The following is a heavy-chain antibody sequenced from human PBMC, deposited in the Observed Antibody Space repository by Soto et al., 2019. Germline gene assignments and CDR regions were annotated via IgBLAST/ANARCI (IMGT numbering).Heavy chain of an antibody. V-gene: IGHV3-11*05. CDR2: ISTSSSYT. CDR1: GFTFSDYY. CDR3: ARGQHWFDP. J-gene: IGHJ5*02. Sequence: QVQLVESGGGLVKPGGSLRLSCAASGFTFSDYYMSWIRQAPGKGLEWVSYISTSSSYTNYADSAKGRCTISRDNAKKSLYLQMNSLRADDTAVYYCARGQHWFDPWGQGTLVTVSS.